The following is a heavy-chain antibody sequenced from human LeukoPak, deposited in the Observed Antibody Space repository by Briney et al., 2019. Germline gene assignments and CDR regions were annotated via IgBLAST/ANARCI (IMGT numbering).Heavy chain of an antibody. D-gene: IGHD3-10*01. V-gene: IGHV1-2*02. Sequence: GASVKVSCKASGYTFTDYYMHWVRQAPGQGLEWMGWINPNSGGTNYAQKFQGRVTMTRGTSISTAYMELSRLRSDDTAVYYCARAILNYYGSGSTVLFDPWGQGTLVTVSS. CDR1: GYTFTDYY. CDR3: ARAILNYYGSGSTVLFDP. J-gene: IGHJ5*02. CDR2: INPNSGGT.